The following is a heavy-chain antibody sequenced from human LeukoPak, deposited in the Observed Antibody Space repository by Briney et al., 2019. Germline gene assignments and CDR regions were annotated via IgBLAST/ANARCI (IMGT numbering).Heavy chain of an antibody. J-gene: IGHJ4*02. Sequence: GGSLRLSCAASGFTFSSNDMSWVRQAPGKGLEWVSLIYSDGSTYYADYVQGRFTISRDNYKNTLYLQMNSLRDEDTDVYFCARGPQNPTVTPALECWGQGPVVTVSS. CDR1: GFTFSSND. CDR3: ARGPQNPTVTPALEC. CDR2: IYSDGST. V-gene: IGHV3-66*01. D-gene: IGHD4-17*01.